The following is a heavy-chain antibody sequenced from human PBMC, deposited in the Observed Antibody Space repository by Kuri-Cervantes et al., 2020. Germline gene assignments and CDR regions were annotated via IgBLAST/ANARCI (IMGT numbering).Heavy chain of an antibody. CDR1: GFTDSSNC. CDR2: IYSGGST. Sequence: GESLKISCAASGFTDSSNCMSWVRQAPGKGLEWVSVIYSGGSTYYADSVKGRFTISRDNSKNTLYLQMNSLRAEDTAVYYCARAGDWDAFDIWGQGTMVTVSS. CDR3: ARAGDWDAFDI. V-gene: IGHV3-53*01. D-gene: IGHD2-21*02. J-gene: IGHJ3*02.